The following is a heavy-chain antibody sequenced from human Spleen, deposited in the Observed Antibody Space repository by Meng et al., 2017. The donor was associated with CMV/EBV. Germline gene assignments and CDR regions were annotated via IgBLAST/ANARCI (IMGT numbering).Heavy chain of an antibody. CDR3: AIDGGGYCSS. CDR1: GVTFTYCC. CDR2: MRGKANSCMT. V-gene: IGHV3-72*01. J-gene: IGHJ4*02. D-gene: IGHD2-15*01. Sequence: SFASSGVTFTYCCMRWVRRAAGRRLAEVGRMRGKANSCMTEYAASVKGKFTISRDDSKNSVYQQMKGLQSEDTAVYFCAIDGGGYCSSWGQGTLVTVSS.